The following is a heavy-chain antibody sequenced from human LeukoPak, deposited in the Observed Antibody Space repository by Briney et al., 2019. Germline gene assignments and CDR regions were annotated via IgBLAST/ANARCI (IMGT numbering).Heavy chain of an antibody. CDR1: GGSIRSRGYC. J-gene: IGHJ4*02. V-gene: IGHV4-39*01. CDR3: ARGRAGGSSGWYSRTGFDY. CDR2: IYDSGST. D-gene: IGHD6-19*01. Sequence: SETLSLTCTVSGGSIRSRGYCWGWIRQPPGRGLEWIANIYDSGSTDYNPSLRSRVTISVDISKNQFSLKVTSVIAADTAVYYCARGRAGGSSGWYSRTGFDYWGQGTLVTVSS.